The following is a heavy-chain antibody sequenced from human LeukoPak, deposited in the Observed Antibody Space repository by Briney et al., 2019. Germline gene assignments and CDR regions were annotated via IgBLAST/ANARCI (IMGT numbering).Heavy chain of an antibody. CDR3: ARVLSTGDWFDP. CDR1: GYTFTGYY. D-gene: IGHD3-10*01. J-gene: IGHJ5*02. Sequence: ASVKVSCKASGYTFTGYYMHWVRQAPGQGLEWMGWINPNSGGTNYAQKFQGRVTMTRDTSISTAYMELGRLRSDDTAVYYCARVLSTGDWFDPWGQGTLVTVSS. CDR2: INPNSGGT. V-gene: IGHV1-2*02.